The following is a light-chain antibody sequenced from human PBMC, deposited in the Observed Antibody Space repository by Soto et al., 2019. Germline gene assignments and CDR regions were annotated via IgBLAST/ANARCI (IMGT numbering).Light chain of an antibody. CDR2: GAS. V-gene: IGKV3-20*01. CDR3: QQYGISPIT. J-gene: IGKJ5*01. CDR1: QRVSSSY. Sequence: EIVLTQSPGTLSLSPGERATLSCRASQRVSSSYLAWDQQKPGQAPRLLLYGASSRATGIPDRFSGSVSGTDFTLTISILEPDDFAVDYCQQYGISPITFDQRTRLHTK.